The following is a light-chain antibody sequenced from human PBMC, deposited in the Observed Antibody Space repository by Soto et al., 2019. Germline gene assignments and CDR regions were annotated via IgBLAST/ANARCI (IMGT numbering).Light chain of an antibody. CDR1: ETVATN. V-gene: IGKV3-15*01. J-gene: IGKJ1*01. CDR2: GAS. CDR3: QQYFEWPPMT. Sequence: EVVMTQSPATPSVSPGERATLSCRASETVATNLAWYQQKPGQAPRLLISGASTRAAGISDRFRGSGSGTEFTLTISSLRSEDSAIYYCQQYFEWPPMTFGQGTKVDIK.